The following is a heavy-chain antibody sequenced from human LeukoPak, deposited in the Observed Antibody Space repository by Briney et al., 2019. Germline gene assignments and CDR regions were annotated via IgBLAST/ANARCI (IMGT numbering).Heavy chain of an antibody. CDR1: GFTFSSYE. J-gene: IGHJ6*04. CDR2: ISSSGSTI. D-gene: IGHD3-10*02. V-gene: IGHV3-48*03. Sequence: GGSLRLSCAASGFTFSSYEMNWVRQAEGKVLEWVSYISSSGSTIYYADSVKGRFTISRDNAKNSLYLQMNSLRAEDTAVYYCAELGITMIGGVWGKGTTVTISS. CDR3: AELGITMIGGV.